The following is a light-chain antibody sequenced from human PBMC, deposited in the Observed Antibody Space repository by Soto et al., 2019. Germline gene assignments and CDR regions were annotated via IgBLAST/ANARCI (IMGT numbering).Light chain of an antibody. CDR3: QQYDSYSWR. J-gene: IGKJ1*01. CDR1: QSVSNW. V-gene: IGKV1-5*01. Sequence: DIQMTQSPSTLSASVGERVTITCRASQSVSNWLAWYQQKPGKAPKLLIYDVSSLESGVPSRFSGSGSGTEFILTIRILQPDDFATYYCQQYDSYSWRFDQGTKVEMK. CDR2: DVS.